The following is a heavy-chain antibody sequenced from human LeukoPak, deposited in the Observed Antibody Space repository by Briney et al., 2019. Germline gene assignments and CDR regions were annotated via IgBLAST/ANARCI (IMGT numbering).Heavy chain of an antibody. CDR2: IYYSGNS. Sequence: SETLSLTCTVSGGSISGYYWSWIRQPPGKGLEWMANIYYSGNSNYSPSLKRRVTISVDTSNNQVSLKLSSVTAADTAVYYCARVYPSSELRYCDYWGQGTLVTVSS. CDR1: GGSISGYY. J-gene: IGHJ4*02. V-gene: IGHV4-59*01. CDR3: ARVYPSSELRYCDY. D-gene: IGHD1-14*01.